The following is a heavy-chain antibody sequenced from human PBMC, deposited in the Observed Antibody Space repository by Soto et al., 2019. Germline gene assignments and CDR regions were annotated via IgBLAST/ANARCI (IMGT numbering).Heavy chain of an antibody. CDR2: ISYDGSNQ. Sequence: PGESLKISCEASGFTFSSYPMHWVRQAPGKGLEWVTVISYDGSNQYYADSVKGRFTISRDNSKDTLYLQMHSLRSDDTAVYFCARGPVTQTSFIDHWGQGTLVTVSS. J-gene: IGHJ4*02. CDR1: GFTFSSYP. V-gene: IGHV3-30-3*01. D-gene: IGHD4-4*01. CDR3: ARGPVTQTSFIDH.